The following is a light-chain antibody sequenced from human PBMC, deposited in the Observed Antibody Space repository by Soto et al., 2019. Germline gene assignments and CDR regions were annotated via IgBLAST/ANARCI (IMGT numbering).Light chain of an antibody. CDR2: DVS. Sequence: QSALTQPASVSGSPGQSITISCTGTSSDVGGYNYVSWYQQHPGKAPKLMIYDVSNRPSGVSNRFSGSKSGNTASLTISGLQAEDEADYYCSSYTSSRTLWVFGGGTKVTVL. CDR1: SSDVGGYNY. J-gene: IGLJ3*02. V-gene: IGLV2-14*01. CDR3: SSYTSSRTLWV.